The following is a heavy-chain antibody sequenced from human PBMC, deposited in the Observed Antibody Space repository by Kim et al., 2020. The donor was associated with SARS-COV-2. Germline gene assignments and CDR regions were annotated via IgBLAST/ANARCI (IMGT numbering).Heavy chain of an antibody. D-gene: IGHD3-9*01. J-gene: IGHJ6*03. CDR3: ARGTTGYYPHYYYYYYMDV. Sequence: ASVKVSCKASGYTFTSYDINWVRQATGQGLEWMGWMNPNSGNRGYAQKFQGRVTMTRNTSISTAYMELSSLRSEDTAVYYCARGTTGYYPHYYYYYYMDVWGKGTTVTVSS. CDR2: MNPNSGNR. V-gene: IGHV1-8*01. CDR1: GYTFTSYD.